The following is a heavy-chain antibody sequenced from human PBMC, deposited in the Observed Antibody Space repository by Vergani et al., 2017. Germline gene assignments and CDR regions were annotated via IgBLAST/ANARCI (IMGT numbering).Heavy chain of an antibody. Sequence: QVQLVQSGAEVKKPGSSVKVSCKASGGTFSSYAISWVRQAPGQGLEWMGGIIPIFGTANYAQKFQGRVTITADESTSTAYMELSSLRSEDTAVYYCASPRETSANWANDAFDIWGQRTMVTVSS. CDR3: ASPRETSANWANDAFDI. CDR1: GGTFSSYA. CDR2: IIPIFGTA. D-gene: IGHD7-27*01. V-gene: IGHV1-69*12. J-gene: IGHJ3*02.